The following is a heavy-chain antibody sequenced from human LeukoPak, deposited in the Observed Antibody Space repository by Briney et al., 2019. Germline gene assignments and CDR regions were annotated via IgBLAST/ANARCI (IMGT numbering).Heavy chain of an antibody. Sequence: ASVKVSCKASGYTLTGYYMHWVRQAPGQGLEWMGWINPNSGGTNYAQKFQGRVTMTRDTSISTAYMELSRLRSDDTAVYYCARERRRSYSSSDFDYWGQGTLVTVSP. CDR1: GYTLTGYY. CDR3: ARERRRSYSSSDFDY. CDR2: INPNSGGT. V-gene: IGHV1-2*02. D-gene: IGHD6-6*01. J-gene: IGHJ4*02.